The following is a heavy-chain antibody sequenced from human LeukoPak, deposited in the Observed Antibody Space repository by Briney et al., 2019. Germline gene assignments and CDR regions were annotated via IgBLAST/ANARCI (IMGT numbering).Heavy chain of an antibody. D-gene: IGHD3-3*01. CDR3: AKSPNYDFWSGYYAPGYYYYMDV. V-gene: IGHV3-23*01. J-gene: IGHJ6*03. Sequence: GGSLRLSCAASGFTFSSYAMSWVRQAPGKGLEWVSAISGSGGSTYYADSVKGRFTISRDNSKNTLYLQMNSLRAEDTAVYYCAKSPNYDFWSGYYAPGYYYYMDVWGKGTTVTVSS. CDR1: GFTFSSYA. CDR2: ISGSGGST.